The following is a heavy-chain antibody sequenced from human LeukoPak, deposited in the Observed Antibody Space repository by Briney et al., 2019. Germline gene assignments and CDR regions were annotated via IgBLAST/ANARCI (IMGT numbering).Heavy chain of an antibody. Sequence: GGSLRLSCAASGFSVSTDYISWVRQAPGKGLEWVSTLYSGGNTYYAGSVKGRFTISRDNSKNTVYLEMDSLRAEDAAIYYCARGWGSFENWGQGTQVAVSS. CDR3: ARGWGSFEN. CDR2: LYSGGNT. V-gene: IGHV3-53*01. CDR1: GFSVSTDY. D-gene: IGHD7-27*01. J-gene: IGHJ4*02.